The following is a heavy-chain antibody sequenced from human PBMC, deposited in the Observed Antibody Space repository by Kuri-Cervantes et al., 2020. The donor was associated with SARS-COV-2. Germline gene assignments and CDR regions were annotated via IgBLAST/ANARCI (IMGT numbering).Heavy chain of an antibody. CDR2: IIPILGIA. D-gene: IGHD6-13*01. CDR1: GGTFSSYA. CDR3: ASLGAAAGGGWFDP. Sequence: SVKVSCKASGGTFSSYAISWVRQAPGQGLEWMGGIIPILGIANYAQKFQGRVTITADKSTSTAYMELSSLRSEDTAVYYCASLGAAAGGGWFDPWGQGTLVTVSS. V-gene: IGHV1-69*10. J-gene: IGHJ5*02.